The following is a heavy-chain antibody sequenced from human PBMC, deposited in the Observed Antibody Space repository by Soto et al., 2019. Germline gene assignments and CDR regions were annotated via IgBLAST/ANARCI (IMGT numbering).Heavy chain of an antibody. CDR3: VRDLAHGYTGNV. CDR2: IYDSGVT. Sequence: TLSFTCSVSGAVVTSGENYWSWVRQPPGKGLEWLGYIYDSGVTSYTPALKSRVTLSLDRPNNQVSLKLRSVTAADTAVYFCVRDLAHGYTGNVWGPGTLVTVS. CDR1: GAVVTSGENY. D-gene: IGHD5-18*01. J-gene: IGHJ3*01. V-gene: IGHV4-30-4*08.